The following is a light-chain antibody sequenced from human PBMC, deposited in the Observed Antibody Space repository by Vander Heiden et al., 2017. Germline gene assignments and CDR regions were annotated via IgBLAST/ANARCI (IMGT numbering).Light chain of an antibody. CDR1: SSDGGGYNY. Sequence: QSALTQPASVSGSPGQSITISCTGTSSDGGGYNYVPWYQQHPGKAPKLMIYEVSNRPSGVSNRFSGSKSGNTASLTISELQAEDEADYYCSSYTSSSTLVFGTGTKVTAL. J-gene: IGLJ1*01. V-gene: IGLV2-14*01. CDR2: EVS. CDR3: SSYTSSSTLV.